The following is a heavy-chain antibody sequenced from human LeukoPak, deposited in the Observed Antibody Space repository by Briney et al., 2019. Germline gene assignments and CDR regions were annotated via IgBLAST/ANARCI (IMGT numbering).Heavy chain of an antibody. CDR2: IYYSGTT. V-gene: IGHV4-39*01. CDR1: GGSISSSNYY. Sequence: PSETLSLTCTVSGGSISSSNYYWGWIHQPPGKGLEWIGSIYYSGTTYYSSSLKSRVIISVDTSKNQFSLKLSSVTATDTAVYYCARHEAQDFDYWGQGTLVTVSS. J-gene: IGHJ4*02. CDR3: ARHEAQDFDY.